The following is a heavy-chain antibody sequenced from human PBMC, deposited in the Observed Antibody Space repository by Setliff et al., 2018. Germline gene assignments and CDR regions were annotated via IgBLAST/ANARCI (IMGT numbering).Heavy chain of an antibody. J-gene: IGHJ6*03. CDR2: TIPIFGTA. Sequence: SVKVSCKASGDTFSSYAINWVRQAPGQGLEWMGGTIPIFGTANYAQKFQGRLTITTVGSTSTAYMELSSLRSEDTAVYYCARADYIRYFYMDAWGKGTTVTVSS. CDR1: GDTFSSYA. D-gene: IGHD4-4*01. V-gene: IGHV1-69*05. CDR3: ARADYIRYFYMDA.